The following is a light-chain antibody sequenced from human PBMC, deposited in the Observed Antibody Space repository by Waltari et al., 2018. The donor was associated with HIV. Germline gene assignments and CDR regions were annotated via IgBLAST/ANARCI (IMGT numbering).Light chain of an antibody. Sequence: SYVLTQPPSVSVAPGQMASLACGGNNIGSKTVHWYQQKPGQAPLLVVYDDSDRPSGFPDRFSGSNSGHTATLTISRVEAGDEADYYCQVWDSNSDQYVFGSGTKVTVL. J-gene: IGLJ1*01. CDR2: DDS. CDR3: QVWDSNSDQYV. CDR1: NIGSKT. V-gene: IGLV3-21*02.